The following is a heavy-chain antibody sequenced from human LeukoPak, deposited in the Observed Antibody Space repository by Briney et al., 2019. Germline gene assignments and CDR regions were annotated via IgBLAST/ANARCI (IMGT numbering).Heavy chain of an antibody. CDR1: GYTFTGYY. Sequence: ASVKVSCKASGYTFTGYYMHWVRQAPGQGLEWMGWINPNSGGTNYAQKFQGRVTMTRDTSISTAYMELSRLRSDDTAVYYCAREVYYYGSGSLGPFDYWGQGTLVTVSS. D-gene: IGHD3-10*01. J-gene: IGHJ4*02. CDR3: AREVYYYGSGSLGPFDY. CDR2: INPNSGGT. V-gene: IGHV1-2*02.